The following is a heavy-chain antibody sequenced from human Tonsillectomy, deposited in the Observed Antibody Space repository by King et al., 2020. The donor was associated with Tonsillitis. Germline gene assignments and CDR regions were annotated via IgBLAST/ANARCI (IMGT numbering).Heavy chain of an antibody. D-gene: IGHD2-15*01. CDR3: ARKTPRHFPFDF. CDR1: GFTFSSYV. V-gene: IGHV3-23*04. Sequence: VQLVESGGGLVQPGGSLRLSCAASGFTFSSYVMAWVRQAPGKGLEWVSSLSSDNDIEYADSVKGRFTISRDNSASTVFLQMYSLRAEDTAMYYCARKTPRHFPFDFWGQGTLVTVSS. J-gene: IGHJ4*02. CDR2: LSSDNDI.